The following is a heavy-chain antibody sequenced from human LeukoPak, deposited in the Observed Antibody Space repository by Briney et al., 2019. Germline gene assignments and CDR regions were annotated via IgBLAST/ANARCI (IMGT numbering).Heavy chain of an antibody. J-gene: IGHJ4*02. CDR1: GGSISSGGYY. V-gene: IGHV4-30-4*08. CDR2: LYYSGST. D-gene: IGHD6-19*01. Sequence: PSQTLSLTCTVSGGSISSGGYYWSWIRQHPGKGLEWIGFLYYSGSTYYNPSLKSRVTISVDTSKNQFSLKLSSVTAADTAVYYCARDGADSSGWYHDFDYWGQGTLVTVSS. CDR3: ARDGADSSGWYHDFDY.